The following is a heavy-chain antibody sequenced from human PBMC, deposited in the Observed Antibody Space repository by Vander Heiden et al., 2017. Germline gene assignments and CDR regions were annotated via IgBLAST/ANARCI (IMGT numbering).Heavy chain of an antibody. CDR1: GGTFSSYA. CDR3: ARENRVNRTLDY. V-gene: IGHV1-69*06. CDR2: IIPIFGTA. Sequence: QVQLVQSGAEVNKPGSSVKVSCKASGGTFSSYAISPVRQAPGQGVEWMGGIIPIFGTANYAQKFQGRVTITADKSTSTAYMELSSLRSEDTAVYYCARENRVNRTLDYWGQGTLVTVSS. D-gene: IGHD3-22*01. J-gene: IGHJ4*02.